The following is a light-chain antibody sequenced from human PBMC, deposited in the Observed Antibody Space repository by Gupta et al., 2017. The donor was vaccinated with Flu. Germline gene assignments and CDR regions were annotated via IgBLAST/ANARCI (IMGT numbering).Light chain of an antibody. V-gene: IGKV2-30*01. CDR2: KVS. J-gene: IGKJ1*01. CDR1: QSVVYSDGNTY. Sequence: DVVLTQSPLSLSVTLGQPASISCRSSQSVVYSDGNTYFNWFHQRPGQAPRRLIYKVSNRDSGVPDRFSGGWSGTDFTLTISRVEAEDVGVYFCRQATHWPRTFGQGTKVEIK. CDR3: RQATHWPRT.